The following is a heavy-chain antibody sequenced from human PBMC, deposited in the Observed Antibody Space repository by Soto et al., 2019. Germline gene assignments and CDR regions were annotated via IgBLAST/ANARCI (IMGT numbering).Heavy chain of an antibody. V-gene: IGHV1-69*02. J-gene: IGHJ4*02. CDR3: AASYGSGYRAFDY. D-gene: IGHD3-10*01. CDR2: INPIVSMS. CDR1: GDTFSFYT. Sequence: QVQLVQSGTEVKKPGSSVKVSCKASGDTFSFYTINWVRQAPGLGLEWVGRINPIVSMSNYAQKFQGRVSTTADNSTRTAYMELRSLRSDDTSMYFCAASYGSGYRAFDYWGQGALVIVSS.